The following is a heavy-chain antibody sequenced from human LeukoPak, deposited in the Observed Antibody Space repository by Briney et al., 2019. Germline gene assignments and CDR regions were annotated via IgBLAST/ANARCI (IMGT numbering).Heavy chain of an antibody. Sequence: ASVKVSCKASGGTFSSYAISWVRQAPGHGLEWMGGIIPIFGTANYAQKFQGRVTITTDESTSKDYMELSSLRSEDTAVYYCARAPPKRFLEWLLEYWAQGPRVPVSS. CDR2: IIPIFGTA. J-gene: IGHJ4*02. D-gene: IGHD3-3*01. V-gene: IGHV1-69*05. CDR3: ARAPPKRFLEWLLEY. CDR1: GGTFSSYA.